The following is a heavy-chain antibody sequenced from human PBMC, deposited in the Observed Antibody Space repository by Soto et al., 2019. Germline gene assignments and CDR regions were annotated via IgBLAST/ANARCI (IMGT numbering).Heavy chain of an antibody. V-gene: IGHV3-23*01. Sequence: PGGSLRLSCAASGFTFNSFAMSWVRQAPGKGLEWVSGITGSGGSTYYADSVKGRFTISRDNSKNTLYLQMNSLRAEDTAVYYCAKGRYCSGGSCYGSVYYYGMDVWGQGTTVTVSS. CDR1: GFTFNSFA. CDR2: ITGSGGST. J-gene: IGHJ6*02. D-gene: IGHD2-15*01. CDR3: AKGRYCSGGSCYGSVYYYGMDV.